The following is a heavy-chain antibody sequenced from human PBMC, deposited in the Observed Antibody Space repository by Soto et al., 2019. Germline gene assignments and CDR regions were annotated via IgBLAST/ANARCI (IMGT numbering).Heavy chain of an antibody. V-gene: IGHV3-48*03. CDR2: ITSGGGAT. Sequence: EVQLVESGGGLVQPGGSLRLSCAASGFGFSNYEMNWVRQAPGKGLEWVSYITSGGGATIYADSVKGRFTISRDNAKDSLYLQMNSLRVEDTAVYYCARGDCCTSCYIGYWGQGVLVTVSS. D-gene: IGHD2-2*01. J-gene: IGHJ4*02. CDR3: ARGDCCTSCYIGY. CDR1: GFGFSNYE.